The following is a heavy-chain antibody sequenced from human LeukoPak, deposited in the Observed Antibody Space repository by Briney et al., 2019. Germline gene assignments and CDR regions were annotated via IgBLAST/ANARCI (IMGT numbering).Heavy chain of an antibody. CDR3: ARGANWFDP. J-gene: IGHJ5*02. CDR2: IYTSGST. CDR1: GGSISSGSYY. D-gene: IGHD4/OR15-4a*01. Sequence: SQTLSLTCTVSGGSISSGSYYWRWIRQPAGRGLEWIVRIYTSGSTNYNPSLKSRITISVDTSKNQFSLRLSSVTAADTAVYYCARGANWFDPWGQGTLVTVSS. V-gene: IGHV4-61*02.